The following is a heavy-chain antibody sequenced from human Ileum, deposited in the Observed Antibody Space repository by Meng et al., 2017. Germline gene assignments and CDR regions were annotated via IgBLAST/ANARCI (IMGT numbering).Heavy chain of an antibody. CDR1: GGSISSSNW. V-gene: IGHV4-4*02. D-gene: IGHD3-22*01. CDR2: IYHSGST. CDR3: ARVLGSGYFVYDY. J-gene: IGHJ4*02. Sequence: SETLSLTCAVSGGSISSSNWWSWVRQPPGKGLEWIGEIYHSGSTNYNPSLKSQVTISVDKSKNQFSLKLSSVTAADTAVYYCARVLGSGYFVYDYWGQGTLVTVSS.